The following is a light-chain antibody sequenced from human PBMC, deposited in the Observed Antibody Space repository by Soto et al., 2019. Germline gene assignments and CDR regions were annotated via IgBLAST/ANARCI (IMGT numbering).Light chain of an antibody. CDR2: EVN. V-gene: IGLV2-14*01. CDR1: NTDVGAYNY. Sequence: QSALTQPASVSGSPGQSITISCSGTNTDVGAYNYVSWYQQYPGKAPKLIVYEVNDRPSGISSRFSASKSGNTASLTISGLQPDDEAHYYCCSYAPNNTWLFGGGTKVTVL. CDR3: CSYAPNNTWL. J-gene: IGLJ2*01.